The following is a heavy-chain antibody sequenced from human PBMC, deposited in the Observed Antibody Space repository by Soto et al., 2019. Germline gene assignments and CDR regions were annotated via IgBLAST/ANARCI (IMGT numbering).Heavy chain of an antibody. CDR3: ARHFVAVVIKGWGY. D-gene: IGHD3-10*01. CDR1: GGSIDRSNYY. J-gene: IGHJ4*02. CDR2: TYYNGNA. V-gene: IGHV4-39*01. Sequence: SETLSLTCNVSGGSIDRSNYYWDWLRQPPGKGLEWIGTTYYNGNAYYNPSLKSRVSMSVDTSKNQFSLKLVSVTAADTAVYYCARHFVAVVIKGWGYWGQGTLVPSPQ.